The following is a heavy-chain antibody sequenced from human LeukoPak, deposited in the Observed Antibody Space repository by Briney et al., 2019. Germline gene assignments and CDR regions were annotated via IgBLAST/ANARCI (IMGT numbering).Heavy chain of an antibody. Sequence: PGGSLRLSCAASGFTFSSYSMNWVRQAPGKGLEWVSSISSSSSYKYYADSVKGRFTISRDNAKNSLYLQMNSLRAEDTAVYYCASTKAGYSSRWYPNDIFDYWGQGTLVTVSS. V-gene: IGHV3-21*01. D-gene: IGHD6-13*01. CDR2: ISSSSSYK. CDR1: GFTFSSYS. J-gene: IGHJ4*02. CDR3: ASTKAGYSSRWYPNDIFDY.